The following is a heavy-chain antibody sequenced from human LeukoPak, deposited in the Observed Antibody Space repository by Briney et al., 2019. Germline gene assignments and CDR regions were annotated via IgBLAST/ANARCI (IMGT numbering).Heavy chain of an antibody. V-gene: IGHV3-21*01. CDR1: GFTFSSYS. CDR2: ISSSSSYI. J-gene: IGHJ4*02. CDR3: ARDIEMTIRTDFDY. D-gene: IGHD5-24*01. Sequence: GGSLRLSCAASGFTFSSYSMNWVRQAPGKGLEWVSSISSSSSYIYYADSVKGRFTISRDNAKNSLYLQMNSLGAEDTAVYYCARDIEMTIRTDFDYWGQGTLVTVSS.